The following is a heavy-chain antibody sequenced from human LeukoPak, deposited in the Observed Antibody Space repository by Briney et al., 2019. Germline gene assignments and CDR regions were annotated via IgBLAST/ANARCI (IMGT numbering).Heavy chain of an antibody. CDR3: SRGLDSRKLGY. CDR2: IHPSGTL. CDR1: GASFSSGDQY. D-gene: IGHD3-22*01. Sequence: SQTLSLTCTVSGASFSSGDQYWNWIRQRPGEGLEWIGSIHPSGTLCNNPSLESRVTISIDTSKNQFSLNLNSVTAADTAVYFCSRGLDSRKLGYWGQGTLVTVSS. J-gene: IGHJ4*02. V-gene: IGHV4-31*03.